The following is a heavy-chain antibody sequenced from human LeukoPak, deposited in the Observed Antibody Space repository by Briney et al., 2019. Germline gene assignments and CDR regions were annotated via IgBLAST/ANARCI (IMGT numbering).Heavy chain of an antibody. V-gene: IGHV3-21*01. Sequence: GGSLRLSFAASGFTFSSYSINWVRQAPGKGLEWVSSISSSGSYYADSVKGRFTISRDNAKNSLYLQMNSLRAEDTAVYYCARDRTYSSGWFDAFDIWGQGTMVTVSS. CDR2: ISSSGSY. D-gene: IGHD6-19*01. J-gene: IGHJ3*02. CDR3: ARDRTYSSGWFDAFDI. CDR1: GFTFSSYS.